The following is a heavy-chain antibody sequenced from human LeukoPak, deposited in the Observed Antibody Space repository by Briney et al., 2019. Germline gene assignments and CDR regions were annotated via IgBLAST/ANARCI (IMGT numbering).Heavy chain of an antibody. CDR1: GFTFSSYD. J-gene: IGHJ4*02. D-gene: IGHD5-24*01. Sequence: PGGSLRLSCAASGFTFSSYDMNWVRQAPGKGLEWLSHISNSGSSIQYADSVKGRFTISRDNAKNSLYLQMNSLRVEDTAVYYCARTRDGPFAYWGQGTLVTVSS. CDR2: ISNSGSSI. CDR3: ARTRDGPFAY. V-gene: IGHV3-48*03.